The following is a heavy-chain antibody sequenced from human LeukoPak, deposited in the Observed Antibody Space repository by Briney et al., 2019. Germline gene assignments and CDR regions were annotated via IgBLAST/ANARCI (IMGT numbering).Heavy chain of an antibody. Sequence: SETLSLTCAVYGGSFSGYYWSWIRQPPGKGLEWIGEINHSGSTNYNPSLKSRVTISVDTSKNQFSLKLSSVTAADTAVYYCARGPPGYCSGGSCPRVYFQHWGQGTLVTVSS. CDR3: ARGPPGYCSGGSCPRVYFQH. CDR1: GGSFSGYY. J-gene: IGHJ1*01. CDR2: INHSGST. D-gene: IGHD2-15*01. V-gene: IGHV4-34*01.